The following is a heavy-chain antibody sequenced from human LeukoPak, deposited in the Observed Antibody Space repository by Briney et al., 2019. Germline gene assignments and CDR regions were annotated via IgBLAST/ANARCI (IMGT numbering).Heavy chain of an antibody. V-gene: IGHV3-11*04. J-gene: IGHJ4*02. Sequence: GGPLRLSCAASGFTFSDYYMSWIRQAPGRGLEWVSYISSSGTTIYYADSVKGRFTISRDNAKNSLYLQMNSLRVEDTAVYYCARGSGSYRNDYWGQGTLVTVS. CDR3: ARGSGSYRNDY. D-gene: IGHD1-26*01. CDR1: GFTFSDYY. CDR2: ISSSGTTI.